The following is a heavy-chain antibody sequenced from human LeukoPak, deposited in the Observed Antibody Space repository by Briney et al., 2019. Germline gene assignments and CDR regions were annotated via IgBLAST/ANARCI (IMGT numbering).Heavy chain of an antibody. J-gene: IGHJ4*02. V-gene: IGHV4-39*01. Sequence: SETLSLTCTVSGGSLNSSSYYWGWIRQPPGKGLEWIGSIYYSGSTYYNPSLKSRVTISVDTSKNQFSLKLSSVTAADTAVYYCVNSSPGGGWLVSGNFDYWGQGTLVTVSS. CDR2: IYYSGST. CDR3: VNSSPGGGWLVSGNFDY. CDR1: GGSLNSSSYY. D-gene: IGHD6-19*01.